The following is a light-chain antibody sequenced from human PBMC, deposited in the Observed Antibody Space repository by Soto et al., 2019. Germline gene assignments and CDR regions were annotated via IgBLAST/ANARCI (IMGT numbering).Light chain of an antibody. CDR1: SSDVGGYNY. J-gene: IGLJ1*01. V-gene: IGLV2-14*03. CDR2: DVS. CDR3: SSYTTSNTRQIV. Sequence: QSVLTQPASVSGSPGQWTTISCTGTSSDVGGYNYVSWYQHHPGKAPKLMIYDVSNRPSGVSNRFSGSKSGNTASLTISGLQAEDEADYYCSSYTTSNTRQIVFGTGTKLTVL.